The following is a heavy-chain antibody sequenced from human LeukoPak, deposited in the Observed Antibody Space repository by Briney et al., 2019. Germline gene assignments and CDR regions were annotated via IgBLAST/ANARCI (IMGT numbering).Heavy chain of an antibody. D-gene: IGHD5-18*01. CDR2: IYYSGST. CDR3: ARVGTGYSYGYRDYYYYMDV. V-gene: IGHV4-59*01. CDR1: GGSTSSYY. Sequence: SETLSLTCTVSGGSTSSYYWSWIRQPPGKGLEWIGYIYYSGSTNYNPSLKSRVTISVDTSKNQFSLKLSSVTAADTAVYYCARVGTGYSYGYRDYYYYMDVWGKGTTVTVSS. J-gene: IGHJ6*03.